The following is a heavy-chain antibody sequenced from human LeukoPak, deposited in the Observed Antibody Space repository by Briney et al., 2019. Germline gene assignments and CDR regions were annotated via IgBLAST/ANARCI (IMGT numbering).Heavy chain of an antibody. CDR3: ARGGFYCGGDCYVDY. D-gene: IGHD2-21*02. J-gene: IGHJ4*02. Sequence: SETLSLTCAVYGGSCSPYYWSWIRQPPGKGLEWIGEINHSGSTNYNPSLKSRVTISVDTSKNQFSLRLSSVTAADTAVYYCARGGFYCGGDCYVDYWGQGTLVTVSS. CDR1: GGSCSPYY. CDR2: INHSGST. V-gene: IGHV4-34*01.